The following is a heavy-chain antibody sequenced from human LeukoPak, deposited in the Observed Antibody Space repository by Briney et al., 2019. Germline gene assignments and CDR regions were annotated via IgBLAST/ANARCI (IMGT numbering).Heavy chain of an antibody. CDR1: GGSISSYY. D-gene: IGHD3-9*01. CDR3: ARRNILTEGEAFDI. V-gene: IGHV4-59*08. J-gene: IGHJ3*02. CDR2: IYNSGST. Sequence: SETLSLTCTVSGGSISSYYWTWIRQPPGKGLEWIGYIYNSGSTNYNPSLRSRVTISVDASNNQFSLKLNSVTAADTAVYYCARRNILTEGEAFDIWGQGTLVTVSS.